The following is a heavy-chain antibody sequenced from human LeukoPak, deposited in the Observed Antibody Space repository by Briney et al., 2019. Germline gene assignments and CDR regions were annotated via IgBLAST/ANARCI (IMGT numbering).Heavy chain of an antibody. D-gene: IGHD5-18*01. CDR2: IYYSGST. Sequence: SETLSLTCTVSGGSISSSSYYWGWIRQPPGKGLEWIGSIYYSGSTYYNPSLKSRVTISVDTSKNQFSLKLSSVTAADTAVYYCARSPNVDTAMDALLDWGQGTLVTVSS. V-gene: IGHV4-39*01. CDR1: GGSISSSSYY. J-gene: IGHJ4*02. CDR3: ARSPNVDTAMDALLD.